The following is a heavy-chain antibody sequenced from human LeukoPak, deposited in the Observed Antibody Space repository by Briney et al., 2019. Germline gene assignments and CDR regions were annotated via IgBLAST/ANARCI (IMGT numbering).Heavy chain of an antibody. Sequence: GGSLRLSCVGSGFSFSTYDMGWVRQTPGKGLEWVSAISTTGGYTEDADSVKGRFTISRDNSQNTLFLQMHRLRAEDTAVYYCAKKPATIKFPFDIWGQGTRV. CDR2: ISTTGGYT. CDR3: AKKPATIKFPFDI. V-gene: IGHV3-23*01. CDR1: GFSFSTYD. D-gene: IGHD5-24*01. J-gene: IGHJ4*02.